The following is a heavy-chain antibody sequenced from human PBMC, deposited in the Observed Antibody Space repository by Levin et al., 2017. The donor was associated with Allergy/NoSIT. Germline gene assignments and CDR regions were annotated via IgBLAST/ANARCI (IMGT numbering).Heavy chain of an antibody. CDR2: IYYSGST. V-gene: IGHV4-30-4*01. D-gene: IGHD3-9*01. CDR3: ARDSALTGYSDY. J-gene: IGHJ4*02. CDR1: GGSISSGDYY. Sequence: SETLSLTCTVSGGSISSGDYYWSWIRQPPGKGLEWIGYIYYSGSTYYNPSLKSRVTISVDTSKNQFSLKLSSVTAADTAVYYCARDSALTGYSDYWGQGTLVTVSS.